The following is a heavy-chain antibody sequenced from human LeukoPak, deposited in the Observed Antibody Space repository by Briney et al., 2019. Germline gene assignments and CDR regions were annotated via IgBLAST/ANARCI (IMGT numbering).Heavy chain of an antibody. V-gene: IGHV4-61*05. CDR2: IYYSGST. D-gene: IGHD2-2*01. Sequence: PSETLSLTCTVSGGSISSRSYYWGWIRQPPGKGLEWIGYIYYSGSTNYNPSLKSRVTISVDTSKNQFSLKLSSVTAADTAVYYCARGGIVVVPAAMSDDAFDIWGQGTMVTVSS. J-gene: IGHJ3*02. CDR1: GGSISSRSYY. CDR3: ARGGIVVVPAAMSDDAFDI.